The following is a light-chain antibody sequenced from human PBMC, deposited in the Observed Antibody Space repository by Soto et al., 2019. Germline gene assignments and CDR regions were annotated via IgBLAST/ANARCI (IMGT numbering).Light chain of an antibody. J-gene: IGLJ2*01. CDR1: NSNIGTNT. CDR2: TNN. V-gene: IGLV1-44*01. Sequence: VLTQPPSASGTPGQGVTISCSGSNSNIGTNTVNWYQQLPGTAPKALIHTNNQRPSGVPDRFSGSKSGTSASLAISGLQSEDEAHYYCAAWDDSLTALVFGGGTKVTVL. CDR3: AAWDDSLTALV.